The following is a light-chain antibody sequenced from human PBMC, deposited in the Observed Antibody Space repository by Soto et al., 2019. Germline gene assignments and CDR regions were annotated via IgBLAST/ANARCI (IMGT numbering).Light chain of an antibody. Sequence: QSVLTQPASVSGSPGQSITISCTGTSSDVGSYNLVSWYQQHPGKAPKLMTYEGSKRPSGVSNRFSGSKSGNTASLTISGLQAEDGADYYCCSYAGSSTLVFGGGTKLTVL. CDR2: EGS. CDR3: CSYAGSSTLV. J-gene: IGLJ2*01. V-gene: IGLV2-23*01. CDR1: SSDVGSYNL.